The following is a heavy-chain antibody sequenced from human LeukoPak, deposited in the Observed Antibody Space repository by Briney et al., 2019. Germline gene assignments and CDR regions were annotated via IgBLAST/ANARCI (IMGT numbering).Heavy chain of an antibody. J-gene: IGHJ4*02. D-gene: IGHD6-13*01. Sequence: QRLSWAASSPTATRPLVTCARQEAGRWMEWHSVIRGSGDPTYYADAVKGRFTISTDNSKSTLYLQMNSLRAEDKAVYYCAATPYSSSWYLGGYWGQGTLVTVSS. CDR3: AATPYSSSWYLGGY. V-gene: IGHV3-23*01. CDR2: IRGSGDPT. CDR1: SPTATRPL.